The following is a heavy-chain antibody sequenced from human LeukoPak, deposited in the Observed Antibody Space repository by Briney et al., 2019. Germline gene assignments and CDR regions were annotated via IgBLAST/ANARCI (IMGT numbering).Heavy chain of an antibody. CDR1: GGSLSSYY. Sequence: SETLSLTCTVSGGSLSSYYWSWIRQPPGKGLEWIGYIYYSGSTNYNPSLKSRVTISVDTSKNQFSLKLSSVTAADTAVYYCARVLGTGGWFDPWGQGTLVTVSS. CDR3: ARVLGTGGWFDP. V-gene: IGHV4-59*08. CDR2: IYYSGST. D-gene: IGHD7-27*01. J-gene: IGHJ5*02.